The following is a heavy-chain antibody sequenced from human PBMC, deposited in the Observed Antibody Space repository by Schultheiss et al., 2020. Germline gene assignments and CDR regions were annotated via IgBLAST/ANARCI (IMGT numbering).Heavy chain of an antibody. Sequence: SETLSLTCTVSGGSISSSTYYWGWIRQPPGEGLGWIGSVHNDGRTFYSPSFKSRVTISIDASKNLFSLKLGSVTAADTAIYYCARHGGTGAPLGSDAFDVWGLGTVVTVSS. V-gene: IGHV4-39*01. CDR1: GGSISSSTYY. CDR3: ARHGGTGAPLGSDAFDV. J-gene: IGHJ3*01. CDR2: VHNDGRT. D-gene: IGHD1-26*01.